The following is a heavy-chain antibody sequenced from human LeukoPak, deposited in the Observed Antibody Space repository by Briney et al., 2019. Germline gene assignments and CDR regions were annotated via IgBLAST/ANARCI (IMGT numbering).Heavy chain of an antibody. CDR1: GFNFGSHW. Sequence: GGPLRLSCAASGFNFGSHWMSWVRQAPGKGLEWVANIDQYGDEIYYVDSVRGRFTISRDNAKSSLYLQLNAVRPEDAAVYYCVRRYSSSSETDFDYWGQGTLVTVSS. J-gene: IGHJ4*02. D-gene: IGHD6-6*01. CDR2: IDQYGDEI. CDR3: VRRYSSSSETDFDY. V-gene: IGHV3-7*01.